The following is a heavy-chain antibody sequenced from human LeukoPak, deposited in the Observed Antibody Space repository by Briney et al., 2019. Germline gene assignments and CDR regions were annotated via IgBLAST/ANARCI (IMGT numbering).Heavy chain of an antibody. CDR2: IIPILGIA. Sequence: SVKVSCKASGGTFSSYTINWVRQAPGQGLEWMGRIIPILGIANYAQKFQGRVTITADKSTSTAYMELSSLRSEDTAVYYCARSRYDSSGYYYYWGQGTLVTVSS. CDR1: GGTFSSYT. CDR3: ARSRYDSSGYYYY. V-gene: IGHV1-69*02. D-gene: IGHD3-22*01. J-gene: IGHJ4*02.